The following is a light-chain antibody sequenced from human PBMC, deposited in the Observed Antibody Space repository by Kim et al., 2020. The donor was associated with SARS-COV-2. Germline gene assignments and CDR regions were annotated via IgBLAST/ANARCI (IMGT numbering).Light chain of an antibody. CDR2: DVN. J-gene: IGLJ1*01. CDR1: SSDVGGYNF. Sequence: QSVTISCTGTSSDVGGYNFVSGHQQHPGKAPKLIIYDVNKRPAGVPNRFSGSKSGNTAYLTVSGLQAEDEADHYCSSYAGTNNFYVFGTGTKVTVL. V-gene: IGLV2-8*01. CDR3: SSYAGTNNFYV.